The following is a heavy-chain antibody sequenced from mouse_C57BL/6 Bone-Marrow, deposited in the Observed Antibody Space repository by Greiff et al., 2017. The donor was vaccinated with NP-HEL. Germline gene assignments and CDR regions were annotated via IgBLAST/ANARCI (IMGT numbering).Heavy chain of an antibody. J-gene: IGHJ4*01. Sequence: VQLKESGGGLVQPGESLKLSCESNEYEFPSHDMSWVRKTPEKRLELVAAINSDGGSTYYPDTMERRFIISRDDTKKTLYLQMSSLRSEYTALYYCARHDYDEVYAMDYWGQGTSVTVSS. CDR2: INSDGGST. V-gene: IGHV5-2*01. D-gene: IGHD2-4*01. CDR3: ARHDYDEVYAMDY. CDR1: EYEFPSHD.